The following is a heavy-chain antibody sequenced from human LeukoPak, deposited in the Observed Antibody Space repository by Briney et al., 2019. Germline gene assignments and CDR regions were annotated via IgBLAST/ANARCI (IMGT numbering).Heavy chain of an antibody. V-gene: IGHV1-2*02. J-gene: IGHJ4*02. D-gene: IGHD3-22*01. CDR3: ARAFYYDSSGYCYFDY. CDR1: GYTFTGYY. Sequence: ASVPVSCKASGYTFTGYYMHWVRQAPGQGLEWMGWIDPNSGGTNYAQKFQGRVTMTRDTSISTAYMELSRLRSDDTAVYYCARAFYYDSSGYCYFDYWGQGTLVTVSS. CDR2: IDPNSGGT.